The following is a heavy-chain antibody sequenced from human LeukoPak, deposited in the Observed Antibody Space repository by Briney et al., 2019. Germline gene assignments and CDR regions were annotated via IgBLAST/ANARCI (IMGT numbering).Heavy chain of an antibody. V-gene: IGHV3-11*01. CDR2: ISSSGDTI. CDR1: GFTLSHYY. J-gene: IGHJ4*02. Sequence: PGGSLRLSCAASGFTLSHYYMTWIRQAPGKGLEWLSCISSSGDTIYYADSVKGRFTVSRDNAENSLYLQMNSLRAEDTAMYYCARQGSEIDYWGRGTLVTVSS. CDR3: ARQGSEIDY.